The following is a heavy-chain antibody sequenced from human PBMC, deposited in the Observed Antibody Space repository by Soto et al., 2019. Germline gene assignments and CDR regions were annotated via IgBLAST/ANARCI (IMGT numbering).Heavy chain of an antibody. J-gene: IGHJ6*02. CDR1: GGTFRSYA. CDR2: IIPIFGTA. D-gene: IGHD1-26*01. CDR3: ASNTGSYYEYYYYGMDV. Sequence: SVKVSCKASGGTFRSYAISWVRQAPGQGLEWMGGIIPIFGTANYAQKFQGRVTITADKSTSTAYMELSSLRSEDTAVYYCASNTGSYYEYYYYGMDVWGQGTTVTVSS. V-gene: IGHV1-69*06.